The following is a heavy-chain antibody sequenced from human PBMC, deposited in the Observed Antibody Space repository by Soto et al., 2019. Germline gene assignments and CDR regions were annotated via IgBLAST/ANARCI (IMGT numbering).Heavy chain of an antibody. J-gene: IGHJ5*02. CDR3: ARDVSSPVTTRGGFDP. CDR2: IYYSGST. V-gene: IGHV4-31*03. D-gene: IGHD4-4*01. CDR1: GGSISSGGYY. Sequence: QVQLQESGPGLVKPSQTLSLTCTVSGGSISSGGYYWSWIRQHPGKGLEWIGYIYYSGSTYYNPSLKSRVNTTVDTSKNQFSLKLSSVTAADTAVYYCARDVSSPVTTRGGFDPWGQGTLVTVSS.